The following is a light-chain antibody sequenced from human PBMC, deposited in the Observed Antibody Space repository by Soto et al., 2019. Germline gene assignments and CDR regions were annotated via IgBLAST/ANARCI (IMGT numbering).Light chain of an antibody. V-gene: IGLV2-14*01. Sequence: QSVLTQPASVSGSPGQSITISCTGTSSDVGGYNYVSWYQQHPGKAPKLMIYGVTNRPSGVSNRFSGSKSGNTASLTISGLQAEDEADYYCSSYTCSSTPYVFGTGTKLTVL. J-gene: IGLJ1*01. CDR3: SSYTCSSTPYV. CDR2: GVT. CDR1: SSDVGGYNY.